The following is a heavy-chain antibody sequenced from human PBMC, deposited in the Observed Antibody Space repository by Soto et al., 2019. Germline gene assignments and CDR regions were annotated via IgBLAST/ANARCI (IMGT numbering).Heavy chain of an antibody. D-gene: IGHD3-16*01. CDR1: GGSISSSNW. CDR2: IYHSGST. Sequence: LSLTCAVSGGSISSSNWWSWVRQPPGKGLEWIGEIYHSGSTNYNPSPKSRVTISVDKSKNQFSLKLSSVTAVDTAVYYCARKLIRRGSYNWFDPWGQGTLVTVSS. V-gene: IGHV4-4*02. CDR3: ARKLIRRGSYNWFDP. J-gene: IGHJ5*02.